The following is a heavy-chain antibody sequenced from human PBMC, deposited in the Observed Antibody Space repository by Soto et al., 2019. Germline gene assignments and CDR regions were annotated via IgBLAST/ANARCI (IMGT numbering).Heavy chain of an antibody. J-gene: IGHJ6*02. CDR1: GYTFTSYG. CDR2: ISAYNGNT. CDR3: ARGGALGEYYYYYGMDV. D-gene: IGHD3-16*01. V-gene: IGHV1-18*01. Sequence: ASVKVSCKASGYTFTSYGISWVRQAPGQGLEWMGWISAYNGNTNYAQKLQGRVTMTTDTSTSTAYMELRSLRSDDTAVYYCARGGALGEYYYYYGMDVWGQGTTVTVSS.